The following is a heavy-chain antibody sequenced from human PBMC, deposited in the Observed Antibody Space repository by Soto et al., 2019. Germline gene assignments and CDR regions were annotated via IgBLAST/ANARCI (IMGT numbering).Heavy chain of an antibody. CDR2: IYPSDSDT. CDR1: GYRFTTYW. D-gene: IGHD3-10*01. V-gene: IGHV5-51*01. J-gene: IGHJ4*02. Sequence: PGESLKISCKGSGYRFTTYWIGWVRQMPGKGLEWMGMIYPSDSDTRHSPSFQGQVTISADKSIDTAYLQWNSLKASDTAMYYCARNYGTYFDFSGQGTLVTVSS. CDR3: ARNYGTYFDF.